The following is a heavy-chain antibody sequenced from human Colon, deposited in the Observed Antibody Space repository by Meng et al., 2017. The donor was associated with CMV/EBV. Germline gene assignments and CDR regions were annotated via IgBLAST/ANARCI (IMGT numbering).Heavy chain of an antibody. CDR1: GFTFSSYT. V-gene: IGHV3-21*01. Sequence: GESLKISCATSGFTFSSYTMHWVRQAPGRGLEWVSSIDTSGTKIYYADSVKGRFTVSRDDARDSLYLQLNSLRAEDTALYYCARGKGFLGGTFDYWGQGTLVTVSS. CDR2: IDTSGTKI. D-gene: IGHD1-26*01. CDR3: ARGKGFLGGTFDY. J-gene: IGHJ4*02.